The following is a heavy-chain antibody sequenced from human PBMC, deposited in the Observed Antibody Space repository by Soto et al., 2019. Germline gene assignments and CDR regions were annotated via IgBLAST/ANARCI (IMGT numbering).Heavy chain of an antibody. V-gene: IGHV1-69*01. Sequence: QVQLVQSGAEVKEPGSSVKVSCKASGGGNLRDYRTTWVRRAPGQGLEWMGGIIPKLGPANYAQNFQGRVTITAEESTITVSMELSRLRSADTAVYYCARGGDGYTFGAVYWGQGTPVTVSS. D-gene: IGHD2-21*01. CDR2: IIPKLGPA. J-gene: IGHJ4*02. CDR3: ARGGDGYTFGAVY. CDR1: GGGNLRDYR.